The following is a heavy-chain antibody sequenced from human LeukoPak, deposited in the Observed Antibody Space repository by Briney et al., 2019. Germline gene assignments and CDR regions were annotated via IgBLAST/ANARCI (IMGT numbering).Heavy chain of an antibody. CDR2: ISYDGSNK. CDR3: AKDPPSPDPYSNYLFDY. Sequence: AGGSLRLSCAASGFTFSSYAMHWVRQAPGKGLEWVAVISYDGSNKYYADSVKGRFTISRDNSKNTLYLQMNSLRGEDTAVYYCAKDPPSPDPYSNYLFDYWGQGTLVTVSS. D-gene: IGHD4-11*01. CDR1: GFTFSSYA. J-gene: IGHJ4*02. V-gene: IGHV3-30-3*01.